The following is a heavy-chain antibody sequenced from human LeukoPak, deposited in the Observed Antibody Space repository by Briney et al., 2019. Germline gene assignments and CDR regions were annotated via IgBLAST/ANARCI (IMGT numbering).Heavy chain of an antibody. D-gene: IGHD6-13*01. CDR2: ISYSGST. CDR3: ARGLSSSWYAAYEC. V-gene: IGHV4-59*01. Sequence: PSETLSLTCTVSGGSISSYYWSWIRQPPGKGLEWIGYISYSGSTDYNPSLKSRVTISVDTSKNQFFLKLSSVTAADTAVYFCARGLSSSWYAAYECWGHGTMVTV. J-gene: IGHJ3*01. CDR1: GGSISSYY.